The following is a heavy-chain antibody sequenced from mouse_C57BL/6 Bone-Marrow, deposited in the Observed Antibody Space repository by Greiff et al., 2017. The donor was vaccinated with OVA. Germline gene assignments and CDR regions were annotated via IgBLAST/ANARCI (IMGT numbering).Heavy chain of an antibody. CDR3: TTPLLLRYWYFDV. Sequence: VQLQQSGAELVRLGASVKLSCTASGFNIKDDYMHWVKQRPEQGLEWIGWIDPENGDTEYASKFQGKATITADTSSNTAYLQLSSLTSEDTAVYYCTTPLLLRYWYFDVWGTGTTVTVSS. J-gene: IGHJ1*03. V-gene: IGHV14-4*01. CDR2: IDPENGDT. CDR1: GFNIKDDY. D-gene: IGHD1-1*01.